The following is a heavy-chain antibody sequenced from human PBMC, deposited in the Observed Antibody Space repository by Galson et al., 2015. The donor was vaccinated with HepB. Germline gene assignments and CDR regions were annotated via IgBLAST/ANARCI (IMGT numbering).Heavy chain of an antibody. CDR2: IIPIFGTA. V-gene: IGHV1-69*13. J-gene: IGHJ5*02. CDR3: ARDPPEFTSDPAAGADWFDP. D-gene: IGHD2-2*01. Sequence: SVKVSCKASGGTFSSYAISWVRQAPGQGLEWMGGIIPIFGTANYAQKFQGRVTITADESTSTAYMELSSLRSEDTAVYYCARDPPEFTSDPAAGADWFDPWGQGTLVTVSS. CDR1: GGTFSSYA.